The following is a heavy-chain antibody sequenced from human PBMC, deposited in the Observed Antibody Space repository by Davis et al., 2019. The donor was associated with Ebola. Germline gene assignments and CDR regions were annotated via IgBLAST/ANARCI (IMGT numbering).Heavy chain of an antibody. CDR2: ISSVSSHV. CDR1: GFIFSAFT. CDR3: ASRLSAAGGWFDP. Sequence: GESLKISCTASGFIFSAFTMSWVRQAPGKGLEWVSSISSVSSHVYYADSVKGRFTTSRDNSKKSLYLQMNSLTVEDTAVYYCASRLSAAGGWFDPWGQGALVTVSS. D-gene: IGHD6-13*01. J-gene: IGHJ5*02. V-gene: IGHV3-21*01.